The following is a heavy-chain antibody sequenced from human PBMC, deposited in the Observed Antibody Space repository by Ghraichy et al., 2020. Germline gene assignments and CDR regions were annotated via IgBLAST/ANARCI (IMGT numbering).Heavy chain of an antibody. Sequence: GGSLRLSCAASGFTFSSYAMSWVRQAPGKGLEWVSAISGSGGSTYYADSVKGRFTISRDNSKNTLYLQMNSLRAEDTAVYYCAKVLDYSTHSDSNDYWGQGTLVTVSS. CDR2: ISGSGGST. D-gene: IGHD2-15*01. V-gene: IGHV3-23*01. CDR3: AKVLDYSTHSDSNDY. CDR1: GFTFSSYA. J-gene: IGHJ4*02.